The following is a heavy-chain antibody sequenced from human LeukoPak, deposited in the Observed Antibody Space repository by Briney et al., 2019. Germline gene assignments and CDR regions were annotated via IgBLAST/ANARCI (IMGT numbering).Heavy chain of an antibody. D-gene: IGHD2-21*01. CDR1: GFTFSSYS. J-gene: IGHJ4*02. V-gene: IGHV3-21*01. CDR2: ISTSSSYI. CDR3: AKAPVTTCSGAYCYPFDY. Sequence: PGGSLRLSCAASGFTFSSYSMNWVRQAPGKGLEWVSSISTSSSYIYYVDSVKGRFTISRDNARNSLYLQMNSLRVEDTAVYYCAKAPVTTCSGAYCYPFDYWGQGTLVTVSS.